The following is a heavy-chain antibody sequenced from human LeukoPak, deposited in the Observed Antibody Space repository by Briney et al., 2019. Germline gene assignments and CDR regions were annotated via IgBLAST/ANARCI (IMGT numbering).Heavy chain of an antibody. J-gene: IGHJ6*03. Sequence: SETLSLTCAVYGGSFSGYYWSWIRQPPGKGLEWIGEINHSGSTNYNPSLKSRVTISVDTSKNQFSLKLSSVTAADTAVYYCARGHLVVVVAATRYYYYYMDVWGKGTTVTVSS. CDR1: GGSFSGYY. V-gene: IGHV4-34*01. CDR2: INHSGST. CDR3: ARGHLVVVVAATRYYYYYMDV. D-gene: IGHD2-15*01.